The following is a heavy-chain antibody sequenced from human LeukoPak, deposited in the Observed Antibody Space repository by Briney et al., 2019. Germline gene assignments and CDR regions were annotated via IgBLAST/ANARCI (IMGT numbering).Heavy chain of an antibody. Sequence: LSLTCTVSGGSISSYYWSWVRQAPGKGLEWVSHITSSGTTIYYADSVKGRFTISRDNAKNSVYLQMNSLRVEDTAVYYCARSKFPWGQGTLVTVSS. CDR3: ARSKFP. V-gene: IGHV3-48*03. CDR2: ITSSGTTI. CDR1: GGSISSYY. J-gene: IGHJ5*02.